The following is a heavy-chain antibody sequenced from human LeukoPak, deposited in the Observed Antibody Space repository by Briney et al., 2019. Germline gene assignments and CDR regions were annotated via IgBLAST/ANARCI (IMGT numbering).Heavy chain of an antibody. Sequence: ASVKVSCKASGYTFTGYYMHWVRQPPGQGLEWMGWINHNSGGTNYAQKFQGRVTMTRDTSISTAYMERSRLRSDDTAVYYCARGTIFGVVSPDYWGQGTLVTVSS. CDR3: ARGTIFGVVSPDY. CDR2: INHNSGGT. D-gene: IGHD3-3*01. CDR1: GYTFTGYY. J-gene: IGHJ4*02. V-gene: IGHV1-2*02.